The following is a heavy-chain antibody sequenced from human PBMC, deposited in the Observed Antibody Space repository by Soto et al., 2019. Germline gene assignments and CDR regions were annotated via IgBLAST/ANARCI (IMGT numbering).Heavy chain of an antibody. D-gene: IGHD3-22*01. CDR1: GYTFTSYG. Sequence: GASVKVSCKASGYTFTSYGISWVRQAPGQGLEWMGWISAYNGNTNYAQKLQGRVTMTTDTSTSTAYMELRSLRSDDTAVYYCAFLYFYDISVYFWSGPLSDTDGRDVWGQGSSVPVSS. V-gene: IGHV1-18*01. CDR3: AFLYFYDISVYFWSGPLSDTDGRDV. CDR2: ISAYNGNT. J-gene: IGHJ6*01.